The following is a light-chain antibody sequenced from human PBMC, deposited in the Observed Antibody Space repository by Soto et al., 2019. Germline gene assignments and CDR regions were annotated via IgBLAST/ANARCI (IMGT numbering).Light chain of an antibody. CDR3: QQYKNWPPIT. V-gene: IGKV3-15*01. CDR2: GAS. J-gene: IGKJ5*01. CDR1: QSVRSN. Sequence: EIVMTQSPATLSVSPGERATLSCRASQSVRSNLAWYQQKPGQAPRLLIYGASTRATGIPARFSGSGSGTEFTLTISSLQSEDFAVYYCQQYKNWPPITFGQGTRLEIK.